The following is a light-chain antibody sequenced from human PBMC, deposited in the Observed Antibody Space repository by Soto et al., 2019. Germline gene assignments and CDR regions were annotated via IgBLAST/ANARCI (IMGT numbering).Light chain of an antibody. J-gene: IGLJ2*01. CDR1: SSNNGTKA. Sequence: QSVLTQPPSASGTPGQRVTISCSGSSSNNGTKAVNWYQQFPGAAPKVLIYSNSQRPSGVPDRFSGSKSGTSASLAISGLQSEDEADYYCAAWDDSLNDVVFGGGTKLTVL. CDR3: AAWDDSLNDVV. V-gene: IGLV1-44*01. CDR2: SNS.